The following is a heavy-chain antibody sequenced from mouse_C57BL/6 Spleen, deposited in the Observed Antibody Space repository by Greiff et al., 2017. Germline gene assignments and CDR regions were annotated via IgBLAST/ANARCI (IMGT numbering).Heavy chain of an antibody. Sequence: VQLQESGPELVKPGASVKLSCKASGYTFTSYDINWVKQRPGQGLEWIGWFYPRDGRTKYNEKFKGKATLTVDTSSRTAYMELHSLTSEDSAVYVCARSRDSSGRGFAYRGQGTLVTVSA. CDR1: GYTFTSYD. D-gene: IGHD3-2*02. J-gene: IGHJ3*01. CDR3: ARSRDSSGRGFAY. CDR2: FYPRDGRT. V-gene: IGHV1-85*01.